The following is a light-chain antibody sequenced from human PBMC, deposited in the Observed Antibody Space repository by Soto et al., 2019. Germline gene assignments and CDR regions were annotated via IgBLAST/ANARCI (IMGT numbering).Light chain of an antibody. V-gene: IGLV8-61*01. Sequence: QTVVTQEPSFSVSPGGTVTLTCGLSSGSVSTNYYPSWYQQTPGQAPRTLIYSTNTRSSGVPDRFSGSILGNKAALTITGAQADDESDYYCWLYMGSGIWVFGGGTKVTVL. J-gene: IGLJ3*02. CDR1: SGSVSTNYY. CDR2: STN. CDR3: WLYMGSGIWV.